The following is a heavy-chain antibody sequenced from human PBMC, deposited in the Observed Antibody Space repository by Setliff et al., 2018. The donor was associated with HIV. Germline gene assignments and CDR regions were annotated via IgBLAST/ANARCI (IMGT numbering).Heavy chain of an antibody. CDR3: TTDWTTRRSLHY. CDR1: GFTFSSTW. D-gene: IGHD2-15*01. J-gene: IGHJ4*02. CDR2: IKSNPDGGAT. V-gene: IGHV3-15*01. Sequence: GGSLRLSCAASGFTFSSTWMSWVRQAPGKGLEWVARIKSNPDGGATDYAAPVKGRFIISRDDSGNTLHLQMNSLENEDTAIYYCTTDWTTRRSLHYWGQGTLVTVS.